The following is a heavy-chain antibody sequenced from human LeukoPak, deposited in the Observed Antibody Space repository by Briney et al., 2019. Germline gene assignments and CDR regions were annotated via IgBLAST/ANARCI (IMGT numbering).Heavy chain of an antibody. CDR2: ISSDGRVG. CDR3: ARDTLNGPFVISLDY. J-gene: IGHJ4*02. V-gene: IGHV3-48*04. D-gene: IGHD3-9*01. Sequence: GGSLRLSCAASGFTFSSYGMHWVRQAPGKGLEWVSHISSDGRVGRYVDSVRGRFTMSRDNAKNLLFLQMNGLRVEDTAVYYCARDTLNGPFVISLDYWGQGALVTVSS. CDR1: GFTFSSYG.